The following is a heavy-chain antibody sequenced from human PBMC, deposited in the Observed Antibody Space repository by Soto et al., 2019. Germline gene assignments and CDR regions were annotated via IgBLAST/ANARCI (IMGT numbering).Heavy chain of an antibody. CDR1: GYTFTGYY. CDR3: VVAAQPYYFDY. D-gene: IGHD2-15*01. CDR2: ISAYNGNT. J-gene: IGHJ4*02. V-gene: IGHV1-18*04. Sequence: ASVQVSCKASGYTFTGYYMHWVRQAPGQGLEWMGWISAYNGNTNYAQKLQGRVTMTTDTSTSTAYMELRSLRSDDTAVYYCVVAAQPYYFDYWGQGTLVTSPQ.